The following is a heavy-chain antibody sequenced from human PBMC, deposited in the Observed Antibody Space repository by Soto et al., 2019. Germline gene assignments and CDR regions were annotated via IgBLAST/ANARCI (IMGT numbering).Heavy chain of an antibody. J-gene: IGHJ6*02. Sequence: SETLSLTCTVSGGSIRSNDYHWSWIRQPPGKGLVWIGYIYYNGSTHYNPSLKSRVSISADTSKNQFSLKLTSVTAADTAVYFCARDLGFDYYYGMDVWGQGTTVTVSS. D-gene: IGHD3-16*01. V-gene: IGHV4-30-4*01. CDR3: ARDLGFDYYYGMDV. CDR1: GGSIRSNDYH. CDR2: IYYNGST.